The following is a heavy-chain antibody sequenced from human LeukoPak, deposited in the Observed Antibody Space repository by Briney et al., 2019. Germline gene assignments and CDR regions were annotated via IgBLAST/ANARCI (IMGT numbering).Heavy chain of an antibody. CDR2: INPNSGDT. CDR3: ARDYCSSTSCLFDY. D-gene: IGHD2-2*01. J-gene: IGHJ4*02. V-gene: IGHV1-2*06. CDR1: AYTFTAYH. Sequence: ASVKVSCKASAYTFTAYHMHWVRQAPGQGLEWMGRINPNSGDTNYAQKFQGRVTMTRDTSISTAYMELSRLRSDDTAVYYCARDYCSSTSCLFDYWGQETLVSVSS.